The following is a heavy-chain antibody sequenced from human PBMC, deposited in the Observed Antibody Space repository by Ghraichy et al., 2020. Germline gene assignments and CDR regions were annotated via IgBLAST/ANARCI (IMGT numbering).Heavy chain of an antibody. J-gene: IGHJ5*02. D-gene: IGHD3-3*01. CDR1: GFSLSTSGVG. Sequence: SGPTLVKPTQTLTLTCTFSGFSLSTSGVGVGWIRQPPGKALEWLALIYWDDDKRYSPSLKSRLTITKDTSKNQVVLTMTNMDPVDTATYYCAHSRDYDFWSGYYGSWFDPWGQGTLVTVSS. CDR3: AHSRDYDFWSGYYGSWFDP. CDR2: IYWDDDK. V-gene: IGHV2-5*02.